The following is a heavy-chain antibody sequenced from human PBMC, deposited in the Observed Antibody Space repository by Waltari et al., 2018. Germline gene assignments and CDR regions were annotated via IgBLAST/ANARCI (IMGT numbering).Heavy chain of an antibody. V-gene: IGHV4-39*07. J-gene: IGHJ4*02. CDR3: ARESTLTYYFDY. CDR1: GGSISSSSYY. CDR2: IYYSGST. Sequence: QLQLQESGPGLVKPSETLSLTCTVSGGSISSSSYYWGWIRQPPGKGLEWIGSIYYSGSTYYNPSLKSRVTISVDTSKNQFSLKLSSVTAADTAVYYCARESTLTYYFDYWGQGTLVTVSS.